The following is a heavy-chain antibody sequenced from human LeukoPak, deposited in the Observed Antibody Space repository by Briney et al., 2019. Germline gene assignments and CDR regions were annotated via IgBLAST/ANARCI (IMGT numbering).Heavy chain of an antibody. V-gene: IGHV3-7*01. CDR2: IKQDGTEK. CDR3: ARDRPKSYGDYSGYFDY. CDR1: GFTFSSYE. J-gene: IGHJ4*02. D-gene: IGHD4-17*01. Sequence: GGSLRLSCAASGFTFSSYEMNWVRQAPGKGLEWVANIKQDGTEKYSVDSVKGRFTISRDNAKNSLCLQMNSLRAEDTAVYYCARDRPKSYGDYSGYFDYWGQGTLVTVSS.